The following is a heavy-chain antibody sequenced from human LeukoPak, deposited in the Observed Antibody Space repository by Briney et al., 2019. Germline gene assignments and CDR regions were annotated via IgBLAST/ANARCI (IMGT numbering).Heavy chain of an antibody. Sequence: GSLRLSCAASGFTVDNNYMSWVRQAPGKGLEWVSVIYSGGSTYYADSVKGRFTISRDNSKNTLYLQMNSLRAEDTAVYYCARGASLYSSGWYYAYWGQGTLVTVSS. V-gene: IGHV3-66*02. CDR1: GFTVDNNY. CDR2: IYSGGST. CDR3: ARGASLYSSGWYYAY. J-gene: IGHJ4*02. D-gene: IGHD6-19*01.